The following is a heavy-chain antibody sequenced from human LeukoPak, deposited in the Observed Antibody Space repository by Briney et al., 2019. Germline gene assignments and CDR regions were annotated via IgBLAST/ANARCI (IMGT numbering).Heavy chain of an antibody. CDR2: ISAYNGNT. V-gene: IGHV1-18*01. CDR3: ARVIAAAQGSLGSWFDP. CDR1: GYTFTSYG. D-gene: IGHD6-13*01. J-gene: IGHJ5*02. Sequence: ASVKVSCKASGYTFTSYGISWVRQAPGQGLEWMGWISAYNGNTNYAQKLQGRVTMTTDTSTSTAYMELRSLRSDDTAVYYCARVIAAAQGSLGSWFDPWGQGTLVTVSS.